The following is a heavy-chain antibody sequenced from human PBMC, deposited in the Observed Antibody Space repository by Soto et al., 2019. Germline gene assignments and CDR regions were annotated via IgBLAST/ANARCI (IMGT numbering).Heavy chain of an antibody. Sequence: QLQLQESGPGLVKPSETLSLTCTVSGGSISSSSYYWGWIRQPPGKGLEWIGSINYSESTYYSPSLKSRVTVSVDTSKNQLSLKLSAVTAADTAVYLCARQSWYTSPWGQGTLVSGS. CDR2: INYSEST. CDR1: GGSISSSSYY. J-gene: IGHJ5*02. CDR3: ARQSWYTSP. D-gene: IGHD2-2*02. V-gene: IGHV4-39*01.